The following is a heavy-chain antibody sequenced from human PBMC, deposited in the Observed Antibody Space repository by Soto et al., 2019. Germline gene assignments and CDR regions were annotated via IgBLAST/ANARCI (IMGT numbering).Heavy chain of an antibody. V-gene: IGHV4-39*01. D-gene: IGHD3-10*01. CDR2: IYYSGST. J-gene: IGHJ4*02. CDR1: GGSISRSSYY. CDR3: ATLWFGAADY. Sequence: QLQLQESGPGLVKPSETLSLTCTVSGGSISRSSYYWGWIRQPPGKGLEWIGSIYYSGSTHYNPSLKSRVTRSVDTSKNQFSLKLSSVPAADTAVYYCATLWFGAADYWGQGTLVTVSS.